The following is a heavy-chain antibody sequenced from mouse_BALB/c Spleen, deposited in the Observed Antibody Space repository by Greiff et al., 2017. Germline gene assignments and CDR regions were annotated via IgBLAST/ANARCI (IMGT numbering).Heavy chain of an antibody. Sequence: VQLQQSGPGLVKPSQSLSLTCSVTGYSITSGYYWNWIRQFPGNKLEWMGYISYDGSNNYNPSLKNRISITRDTSKNQFFLKLNSVTTEDTATYYCARSGYDGGFAYWGQGTLVTVSA. CDR1: GYSITSGYY. J-gene: IGHJ3*01. CDR3: ARSGYDGGFAY. CDR2: ISYDGSN. V-gene: IGHV3-6*02. D-gene: IGHD2-14*01.